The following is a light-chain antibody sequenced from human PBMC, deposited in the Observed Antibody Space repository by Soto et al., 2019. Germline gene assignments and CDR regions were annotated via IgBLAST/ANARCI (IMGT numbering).Light chain of an antibody. CDR1: SGHSSYA. J-gene: IGLJ3*02. CDR2: LNSDGSH. CDR3: QTWGTGIRV. Sequence: QLVLTQSPSASASIGASVKHTCTLSSGHSSYAIAWHQQQPEKGPRYLMKLNSDGSHSKGDGIPDRFSGSSSGAERYLTISSLQSEDEADYYCQTWGTGIRVFGGGTKLTVL. V-gene: IGLV4-69*01.